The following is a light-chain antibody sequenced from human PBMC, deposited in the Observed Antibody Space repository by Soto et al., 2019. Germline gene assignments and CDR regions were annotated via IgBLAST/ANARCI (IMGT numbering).Light chain of an antibody. Sequence: DVVMTQSPLSLPVTLGQPASISCRSSQSLVYSDGNSYLSWFQQRPGQSPRRLIYKASNRDSGVPDRFSGSGSGTDFTLKISRVEAEDVGIYYCMQGTHWPRTFGQGTKVDIK. CDR1: QSLVYSDGNSY. V-gene: IGKV2-30*01. CDR3: MQGTHWPRT. J-gene: IGKJ1*01. CDR2: KAS.